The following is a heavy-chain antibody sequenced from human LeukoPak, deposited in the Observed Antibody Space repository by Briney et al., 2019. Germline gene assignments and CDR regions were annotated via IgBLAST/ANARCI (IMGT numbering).Heavy chain of an antibody. V-gene: IGHV3-48*03. CDR2: ISSSGSTT. CDR3: ARIRTTVTTSDY. CDR1: GFTFSNYE. J-gene: IGHJ4*02. Sequence: GGSLRLSCAASGFTFSNYEMNWVRQAPGKGLEWVSYISSSGSTTYYADSVKGRFTISRDNAENSPYLQMNSLRAEDTAVYFCARIRTTVTTSDYWGQGTLVTVSS. D-gene: IGHD4-17*01.